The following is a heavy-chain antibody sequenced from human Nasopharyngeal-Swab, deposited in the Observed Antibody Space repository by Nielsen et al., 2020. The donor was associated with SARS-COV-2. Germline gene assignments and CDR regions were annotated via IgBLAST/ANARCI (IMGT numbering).Heavy chain of an antibody. CDR2: IIPILGIA. D-gene: IGHD6-13*01. CDR1: GGTFSSSA. V-gene: IGHV1-69*04. CDR3: ARGNEGAAAGTGYYYYGMDV. Sequence: SVEASCKAAGGTFSSSAISWERQPPGQGLEWLGRIIPILGIAIYAQKFQGRVTITADKSTSTAYMELSSLRSEDTAVYYWARGNEGAAAGTGYYYYGMDVWGQGTTVTVSS. J-gene: IGHJ6*02.